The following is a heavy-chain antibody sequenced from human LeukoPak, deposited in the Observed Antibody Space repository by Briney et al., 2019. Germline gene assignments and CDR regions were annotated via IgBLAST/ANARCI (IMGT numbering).Heavy chain of an antibody. CDR3: ARIHYDSSGYYYAVAFDI. V-gene: IGHV4-39*01. CDR2: IYYSGST. Sequence: GSLRLSCAASGFTVSSYAMNWVRQPPGKGLEWIGSIYYSGSTYYNPSLKSRVTISVDTSKNQFSLKLSSVTAADTAVYYCARIHYDSSGYYYAVAFDIWGQGTMVTVSS. J-gene: IGHJ3*02. CDR1: GFTVSSYA. D-gene: IGHD3-22*01.